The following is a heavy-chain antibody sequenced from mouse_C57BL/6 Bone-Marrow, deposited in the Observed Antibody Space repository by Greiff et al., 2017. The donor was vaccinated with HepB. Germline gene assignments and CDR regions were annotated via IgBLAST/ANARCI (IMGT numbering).Heavy chain of an antibody. CDR3: SRGGCLPNYYAMDY. Sequence: EVKLMESGGGLVQPGGSLKLSCAASGFTFSDYGMAWVRQAPRKGPEWVAFISNLAYSIYYADTVTGRFTISRENAKNTLYLEMSSLRSEDTAMYYCSRGGCLPNYYAMDYWGQGTSVTVSS. V-gene: IGHV5-15*01. J-gene: IGHJ4*01. CDR1: GFTFSDYG. CDR2: ISNLAYSI.